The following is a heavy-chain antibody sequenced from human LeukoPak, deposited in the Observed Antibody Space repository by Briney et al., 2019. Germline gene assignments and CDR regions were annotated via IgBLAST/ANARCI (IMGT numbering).Heavy chain of an antibody. J-gene: IGHJ5*02. V-gene: IGHV4-31*03. Sequence: SETLSLTCTVSGGSISSGGYYWSWIRQHPGKGLEWIGYIYYSGSTYYNPSLKSRVTISVDTSKNQFSLKLSSVTAADTAVYYCARSEERPGWFDPWGQGTLVTVSS. CDR3: ARSEERPGWFDP. CDR2: IYYSGST. D-gene: IGHD1-26*01. CDR1: GGSISSGGYY.